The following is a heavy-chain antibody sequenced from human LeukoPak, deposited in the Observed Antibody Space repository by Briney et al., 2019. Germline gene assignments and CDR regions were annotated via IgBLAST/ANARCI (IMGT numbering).Heavy chain of an antibody. J-gene: IGHJ4*02. CDR3: MRGGGSFTDFDF. CDR1: GFIFRSYA. D-gene: IGHD1-26*01. V-gene: IGHV3-64*02. CDR2: INTNGGIT. Sequence: PGGSLRLSCAASGFIFRSYAMHWVRQAPGKGLEYVSVINTNGGITYYADSVKGRFTISRDNSKNMLYLQMGSLRAEDMAVYYCMRGGGSFTDFDFWGQGTLVTVSS.